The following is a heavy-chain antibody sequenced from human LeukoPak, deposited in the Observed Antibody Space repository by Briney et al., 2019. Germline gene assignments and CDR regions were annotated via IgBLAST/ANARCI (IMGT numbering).Heavy chain of an antibody. Sequence: GGSLRLSCAASGLTFSIYGMHWVRQAPGKGLEWVAVISYDGSNKYYADSVKGRFTISRDNSKNTLYLQMNSLRAEDTAVYYCAKDFHGGYFDYWGQGTLVTVSS. CDR3: AKDFHGGYFDY. V-gene: IGHV3-30*18. J-gene: IGHJ4*02. D-gene: IGHD4-23*01. CDR1: GLTFSIYG. CDR2: ISYDGSNK.